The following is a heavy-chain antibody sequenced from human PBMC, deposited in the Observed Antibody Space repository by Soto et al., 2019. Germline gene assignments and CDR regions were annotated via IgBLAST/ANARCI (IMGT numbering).Heavy chain of an antibody. Sequence: EVQLLESGGTLVQPGQSLRLSCSSSGFIFTNYAMTWVRQAPGKGLEWVSGISGSGGDTYYADSVRGRFSVSRDYSKNTLNLQMNSLRADDTAIYYCANALGGGRSGRGVFYPLDVWGQGTKVTVSS. CDR2: ISGSGGDT. V-gene: IGHV3-23*01. J-gene: IGHJ6*02. CDR1: GFIFTNYA. D-gene: IGHD2-15*01. CDR3: ANALGGGRSGRGVFYPLDV.